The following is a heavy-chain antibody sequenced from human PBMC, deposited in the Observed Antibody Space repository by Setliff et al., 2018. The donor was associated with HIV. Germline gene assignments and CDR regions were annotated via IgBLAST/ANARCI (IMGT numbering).Heavy chain of an antibody. V-gene: IGHV3-49*04. J-gene: IGHJ4*02. CDR3: ARAGTDYYYYFIN. CDR2: IRSKAYGETT. CDR1: GFTFVDYA. Sequence: PGGSLRLSCTASGFTFVDYAMAWVRQAPGKGLEWVGFIRSKAYGETTEYAASVKGRFTISRDISRNTLYLEMTSLRPEDTALYFCARAGTDYYYYFINWGQGTLVTVSS. D-gene: IGHD3-9*01.